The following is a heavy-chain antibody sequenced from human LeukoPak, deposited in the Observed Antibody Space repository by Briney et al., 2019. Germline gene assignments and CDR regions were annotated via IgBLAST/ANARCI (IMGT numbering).Heavy chain of an antibody. Sequence: SETLSLTCTVSGGSISSYYWSWIRKPPGKGLEWIGYIYYSGSTNYNPSLKSRVTISVDTSKNQFSLKLSSVTAADTAVYYCASIPGIAAAGYYYYGMDVWGQGTTVTVSS. V-gene: IGHV4-59*08. CDR1: GGSISSYY. CDR3: ASIPGIAAAGYYYYGMDV. J-gene: IGHJ6*02. D-gene: IGHD6-13*01. CDR2: IYYSGST.